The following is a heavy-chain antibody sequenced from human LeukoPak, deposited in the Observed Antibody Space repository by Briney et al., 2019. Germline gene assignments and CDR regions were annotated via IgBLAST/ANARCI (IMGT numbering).Heavy chain of an antibody. V-gene: IGHV3-15*01. CDR2: IKSKTDGGTT. CDR1: GFTFSNAW. J-gene: IGHJ4*02. D-gene: IGHD2-2*02. Sequence: GGSLRLSCAASGFTFSNAWMSWVRQAPGKGLEWDGRIKSKTDGGTTDYAAPVKGRFTISRDDSKNTLYLQMNSLKTEDTAVYYCTTAPAAAIPDSWGQGTLVTVSS. CDR3: TTAPAAAIPDS.